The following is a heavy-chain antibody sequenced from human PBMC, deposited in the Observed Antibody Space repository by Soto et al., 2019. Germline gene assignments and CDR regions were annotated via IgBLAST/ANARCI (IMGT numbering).Heavy chain of an antibody. J-gene: IGHJ6*02. CDR3: ARAEWGSSYTQYYYALDV. D-gene: IGHD6-13*01. CDR2: IYSGGST. CDR1: GFTVSNNY. Sequence: HPGGSLRLSCAASGFTVSNNYISWVRQPPGKGLEWVSLIYSGGSTYYADSVKGRFTLSRDNSKNTVYLQMNSLRAEDTAVYYCARAEWGSSYTQYYYALDVWGHGTTVTVPS. V-gene: IGHV3-53*03.